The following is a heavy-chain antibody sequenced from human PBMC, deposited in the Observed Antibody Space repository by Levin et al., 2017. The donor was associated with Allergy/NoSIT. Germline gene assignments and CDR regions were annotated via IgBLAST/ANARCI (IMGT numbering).Heavy chain of an antibody. CDR1: GGSFSSDY. J-gene: IGHJ4*02. V-gene: IGHV4-59*01. CDR3: ARVPNYSNEFDS. CDR2: IYHSGST. D-gene: IGHD4-11*01. Sequence: SETLSLTCTVSGGSFSSDYWSWIRQPPGKGLEWIGYIYHSGSTNYNPSLKSRVTISIDTSKNQFFLRLTSVTAADTAVYYCARVPNYSNEFDSWGQGSLVTVSS.